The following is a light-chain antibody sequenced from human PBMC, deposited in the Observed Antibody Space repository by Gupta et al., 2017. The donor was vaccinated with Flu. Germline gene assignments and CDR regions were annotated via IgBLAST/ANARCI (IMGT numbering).Light chain of an antibody. V-gene: IGLV4-69*01. Sequence: QLVVPQSPSASATLGASVKLTCLLNRGHSKNAIDWHQQQPERGPRYVMKIKSDGSHTKGDGVPDRFSGSSSGAARYLTIYSHQSEDEADYYWQTGDTGIRVFGGWTKLTVL. CDR3: QTGDTGIRV. CDR1: RGHSKNA. CDR2: IKSDGSH. J-gene: IGLJ3*02.